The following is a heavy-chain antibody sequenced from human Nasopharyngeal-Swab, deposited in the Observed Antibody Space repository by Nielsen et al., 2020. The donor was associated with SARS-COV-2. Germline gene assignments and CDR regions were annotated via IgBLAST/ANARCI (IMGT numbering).Heavy chain of an antibody. CDR2: IRSKANSYAT. CDR3: TTPPPYYFDY. Sequence: GESLKISCAASGFTFSGSAMHWVRQASGKGLEWVGRIRSKANSYATAYAASVKGRFTISRDDSKNTAYLQMNSLKTEDPAVYYCTTPPPYYFDYWGQGTLVTVSS. CDR1: GFTFSGSA. J-gene: IGHJ4*02. V-gene: IGHV3-73*01.